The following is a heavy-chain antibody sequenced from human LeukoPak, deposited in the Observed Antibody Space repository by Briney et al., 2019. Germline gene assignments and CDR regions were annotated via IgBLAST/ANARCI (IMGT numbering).Heavy chain of an antibody. Sequence: GGSLRLSCAASGFTFSSYGMHWVRQAPGKGLEWVAFIRYDGSNKYYADSVKGRFTISRDNSKNTLYLQMNSLRAEDTAVYYCAKVASSSPPGGPNYFDYWGQGTLVTVSS. CDR2: IRYDGSNK. V-gene: IGHV3-30*02. D-gene: IGHD6-6*01. J-gene: IGHJ4*02. CDR3: AKVASSSPPGGPNYFDY. CDR1: GFTFSSYG.